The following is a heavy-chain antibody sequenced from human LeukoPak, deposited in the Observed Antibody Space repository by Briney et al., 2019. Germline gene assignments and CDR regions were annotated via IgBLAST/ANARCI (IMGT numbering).Heavy chain of an antibody. CDR3: ARVSPKEDSGYDDY. V-gene: IGHV1-69*13. CDR1: GGTFSSYA. J-gene: IGHJ4*02. Sequence: ASVKVSCKASGGTFSSYAISWVRQAPGQGREWMGGIIPIFGTANYAQKFQGRVTITADESTSTAYMELSSLRSEDTAVYYCARVSPKEDSGYDDYWGQGTLVTVSS. CDR2: IIPIFGTA. D-gene: IGHD5-12*01.